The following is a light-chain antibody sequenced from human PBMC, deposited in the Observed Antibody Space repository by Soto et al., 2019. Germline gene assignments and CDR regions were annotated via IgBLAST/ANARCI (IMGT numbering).Light chain of an antibody. CDR3: LLYVGSGIHWV. J-gene: IGLJ3*02. Sequence: QTVVTQEPSFSVSPGGTITLTCGLSSGSVSTNNYPSGYQQTPGQAPRTLIYNTNTRSSGVPDRFSGSILGNQAALTITGAQADDECDYYCLLYVGSGIHWVFGGGTKVTVL. V-gene: IGLV8-61*01. CDR2: NTN. CDR1: SGSVSTNNY.